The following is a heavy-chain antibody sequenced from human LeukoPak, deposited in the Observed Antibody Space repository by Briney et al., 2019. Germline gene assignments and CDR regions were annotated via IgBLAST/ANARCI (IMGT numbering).Heavy chain of an antibody. D-gene: IGHD2-2*03. CDR3: ARDGYWQLPKRFDY. Sequence: GGSLRLSCAASELTFITYGMTWVRQAPGKGLEWVSYISSSGSTIYYADSVKGRFTISRDNAKNSLYLQMNSLRAEDTAVYYCARDGYWQLPKRFDYWGQGTLVTVSS. CDR2: ISSSGSTI. CDR1: ELTFITYG. V-gene: IGHV3-48*04. J-gene: IGHJ4*02.